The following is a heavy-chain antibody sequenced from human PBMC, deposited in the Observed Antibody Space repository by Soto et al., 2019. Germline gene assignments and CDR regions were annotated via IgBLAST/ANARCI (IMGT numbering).Heavy chain of an antibody. CDR2: IKEDGSEK. V-gene: IGHV3-7*01. CDR1: GFTFSSYW. J-gene: IGHJ4*02. CDR3: ARVVAAVGTFGY. D-gene: IGHD6-13*01. Sequence: EVQLVESGGGLVQPGGSLRLCCVASGFTFSSYWMSWVRQAPGKGLEWVANIKEDGSEKYYVDSVKGRFTISRDNAKNSLYVQMNSLRAEDTAVYYCARVVAAVGTFGYWGQGTLVTVSS.